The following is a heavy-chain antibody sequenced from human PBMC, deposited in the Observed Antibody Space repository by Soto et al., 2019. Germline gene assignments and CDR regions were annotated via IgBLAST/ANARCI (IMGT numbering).Heavy chain of an antibody. D-gene: IGHD6-19*01. CDR3: ARSRAVAGFYYFDY. CDR1: GYTFTSYA. CDR2: INAGNGNT. V-gene: IGHV1-3*01. J-gene: IGHJ4*02. Sequence: QVQLVQSGAEVKKPGASVKVSCKASGYTFTSYAMHWVRQAPGQRLEWMGWINAGNGNTKYSQKFQGRVTITRDTSASTAYMELSSLRSEDTAVYYCARSRAVAGFYYFDYWGQGTLLTVSS.